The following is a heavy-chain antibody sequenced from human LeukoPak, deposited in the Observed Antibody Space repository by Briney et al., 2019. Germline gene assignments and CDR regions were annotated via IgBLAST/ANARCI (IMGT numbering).Heavy chain of an antibody. D-gene: IGHD2-2*01. Sequence: SETLSLTCAVYGGSFSGYYWTWIRQTPEKGLEWIGEINHSGSTNYNPSLKSRVTISVDTSKNQFSLKLSSVTAADTAVYYCARAGSRVLRPAKGNWFDPWGQGTLVTVSS. V-gene: IGHV4-34*01. CDR3: ARAGSRVLRPAKGNWFDP. CDR2: INHSGST. J-gene: IGHJ5*02. CDR1: GGSFSGYY.